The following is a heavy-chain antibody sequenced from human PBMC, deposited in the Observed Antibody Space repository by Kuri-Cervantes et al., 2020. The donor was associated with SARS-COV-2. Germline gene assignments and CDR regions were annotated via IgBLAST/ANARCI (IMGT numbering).Heavy chain of an antibody. D-gene: IGHD6-19*01. V-gene: IGHV6-1*01. CDR3: AGGSSGRDY. Sequence: LSCAISGDSVSSNSAAWSWIRQSPSRGLEWLGRTFYRSKWHNDCAVSVKGRITISPDTSKNQFSLRLNSVTPEDTAVYYCAGGSSGRDYWGQGTLVTVSS. CDR2: TFYRSKWHN. J-gene: IGHJ4*02. CDR1: GDSVSSNSAA.